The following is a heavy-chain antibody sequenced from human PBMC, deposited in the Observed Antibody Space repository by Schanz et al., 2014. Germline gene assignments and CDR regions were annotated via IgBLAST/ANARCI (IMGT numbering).Heavy chain of an antibody. J-gene: IGHJ4*02. D-gene: IGHD1-26*01. Sequence: QVQLVESGGTLVKPGGSLRLSCVVSGFTFSDYYMSWIRQAPGKGLEWVSYISSSSIYTNYADSVKGRFTISRDNAKNSPSLQMDRPRDEDTAVYYCARRYSGRYCFDYWGQGTLVAVSS. CDR1: GFTFSDYY. CDR3: ARRYSGRYCFDY. V-gene: IGHV3-11*06. CDR2: ISSSSIYT.